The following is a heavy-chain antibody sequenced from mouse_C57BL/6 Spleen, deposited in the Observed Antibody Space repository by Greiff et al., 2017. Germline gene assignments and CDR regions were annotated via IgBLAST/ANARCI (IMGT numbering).Heavy chain of an antibody. V-gene: IGHV5-4*03. J-gene: IGHJ2*01. Sequence: EVKLVESGGGLVKPGGSLKLSCAASGFTFSSYAMSWVRQTPEKRLEWVATISDGGSYTYYPDNVKGRFTISRDNAKNNLYLQMSHLKSEDTAMYYCARVDDGYYDFDYWGQGTTLTVSS. CDR2: ISDGGSYT. D-gene: IGHD2-3*01. CDR1: GFTFSSYA. CDR3: ARVDDGYYDFDY.